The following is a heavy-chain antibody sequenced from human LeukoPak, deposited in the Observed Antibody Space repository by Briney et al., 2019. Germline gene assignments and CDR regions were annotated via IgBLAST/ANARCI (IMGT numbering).Heavy chain of an antibody. V-gene: IGHV4-59*01. J-gene: IGHJ6*02. CDR1: GGSISSYY. CDR3: ARGAVAGTGLYYYYYYGMDV. Sequence: SETLSLTCTVSGGSISSYYWSWIRQPPGKGLEWIGYIYYSGSTNYNPSLKSRVTISVDTSKNQFSLKLSSVTAADTAVYYCARGAVAGTGLYYYYYYGMDVWGQGTTVTVSS. D-gene: IGHD6-19*01. CDR2: IYYSGST.